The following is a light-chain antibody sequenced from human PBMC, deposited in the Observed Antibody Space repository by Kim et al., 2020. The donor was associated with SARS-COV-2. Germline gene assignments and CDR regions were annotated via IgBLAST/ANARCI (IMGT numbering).Light chain of an antibody. J-gene: IGLJ3*02. V-gene: IGLV1-47*01. CDR2: RNK. CDR1: TSNIGSNF. Sequence: GQRVTLSWSERTSNIGSNFLYWYQPVPGTATKLRIYRNKQRPSGVPDRFLGSKAGTSASLAISGLRSEDESDYYCAVWDDSLSGRVFGGGTKLTVL. CDR3: AVWDDSLSGRV.